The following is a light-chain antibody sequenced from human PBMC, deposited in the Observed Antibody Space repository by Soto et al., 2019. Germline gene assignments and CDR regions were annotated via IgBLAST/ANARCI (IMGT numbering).Light chain of an antibody. V-gene: IGLV2-8*01. J-gene: IGLJ1*01. Sequence: HSVLTQPPSASGSPGQSLTISCTGTSSDVGLYNVVSWYTQRPGKAPKLVIYEVTKRPSGVPDRVSGSKSGITASLTVYGLQSDDEADYYCASYAGTRLFVFG. CDR1: SSDVGLYNV. CDR2: EVT. CDR3: ASYAGTRLFV.